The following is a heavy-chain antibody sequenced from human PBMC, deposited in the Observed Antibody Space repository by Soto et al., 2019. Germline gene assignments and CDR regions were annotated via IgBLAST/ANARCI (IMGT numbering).Heavy chain of an antibody. Sequence: GGSLRLSCAASGFTLSSYWMHWVRQAPGKGLVWVSRINSDGSTTSYTDSVKGRFTISRDNAKNTLDLQMNSLRVEDTAVYYCARDLTGSGTYWGQGTLVTVSS. J-gene: IGHJ4*02. V-gene: IGHV3-74*01. CDR1: GFTLSSYW. CDR2: INSDGSTT. CDR3: ARDLTGSGTY. D-gene: IGHD2-15*01.